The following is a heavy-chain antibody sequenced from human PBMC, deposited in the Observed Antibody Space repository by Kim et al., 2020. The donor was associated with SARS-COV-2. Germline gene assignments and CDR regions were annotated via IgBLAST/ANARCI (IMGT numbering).Heavy chain of an antibody. J-gene: IGHJ4*01. V-gene: IGHV4-34*01. CDR2: INHSGST. Sequence: SETLSLTCAVYGGSFSGYYWSWIRQPPGKGLEWIGEINHSGSTNYNPSLKSRVTISVDTSKNQFSLKLSSVTAADTAVYYCARGQGYYDSSGYLIEYWG. D-gene: IGHD3-22*01. CDR3: ARGQGYYDSSGYLIEY. CDR1: GGSFSGYY.